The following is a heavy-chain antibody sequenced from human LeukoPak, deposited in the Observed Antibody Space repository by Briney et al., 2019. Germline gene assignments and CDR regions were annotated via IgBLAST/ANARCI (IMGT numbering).Heavy chain of an antibody. CDR3: ARCIAVAGEGENWFDP. V-gene: IGHV1-69*04. J-gene: IGHJ5*02. D-gene: IGHD6-19*01. CDR2: IIPILGIA. CDR1: GGTFSSYA. Sequence: SVKVSCKAYGGTFSSYAISWVRQAPGQGLEWMGRIIPILGIANYAQKFQGRVTITADKSTSTAYMELSSLRSEDTAVYYCARCIAVAGEGENWFDPWGQGTLVTVSS.